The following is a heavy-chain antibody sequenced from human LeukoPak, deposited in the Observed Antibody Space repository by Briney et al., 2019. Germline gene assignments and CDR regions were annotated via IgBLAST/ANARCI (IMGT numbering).Heavy chain of an antibody. V-gene: IGHV4-59*01. J-gene: IGHJ4*02. CDR2: IYYSGST. CDR1: GGSISSYY. CDR3: ARDLGYCSGGSCYTQFDY. Sequence: SETLSLTCTVSGGSISSYYWRWIRQPPGKGLEWIGYIYYSGSTNYNPSPKSRVTISVDTSKNQFSLKLSSVSAAHTAVYYCARDLGYCSGGSCYTQFDYWGQGTLVTVSS. D-gene: IGHD2-15*01.